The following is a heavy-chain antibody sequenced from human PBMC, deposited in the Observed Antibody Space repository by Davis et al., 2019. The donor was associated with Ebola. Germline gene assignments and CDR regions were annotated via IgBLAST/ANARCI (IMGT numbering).Heavy chain of an antibody. Sequence: GGSLRLSCAASGFNFKNHGMSWVRRLPGKGLEWVSGINWNGGSIDYADSAKGRFTISRDNAKNTLYLQMNNLRAEDTAVYYCARDSIVGPTTFDYWGQGTLVTVSS. CDR2: INWNGGSI. D-gene: IGHD1-26*01. CDR1: GFNFKNHG. V-gene: IGHV3-20*04. J-gene: IGHJ4*02. CDR3: ARDSIVGPTTFDY.